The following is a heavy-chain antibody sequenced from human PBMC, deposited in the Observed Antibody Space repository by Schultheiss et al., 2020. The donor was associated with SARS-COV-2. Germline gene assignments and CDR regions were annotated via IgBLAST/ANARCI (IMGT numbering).Heavy chain of an antibody. CDR1: GGSFSDYC. V-gene: IGHV4-34*01. Sequence: SETLSLTCAVYGGSFSDYCWSWIRQPPGKGLEWIGEINHSGSTNYNPSLKSRVTISVDTSKNQFSLKLSSVTAADTAVYYCARTVRVAAAGGYFQHWGQGTLVTVSS. J-gene: IGHJ1*01. CDR2: INHSGST. D-gene: IGHD6-13*01. CDR3: ARTVRVAAAGGYFQH.